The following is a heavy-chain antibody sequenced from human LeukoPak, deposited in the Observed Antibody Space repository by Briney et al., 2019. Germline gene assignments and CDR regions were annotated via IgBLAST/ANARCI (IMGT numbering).Heavy chain of an antibody. CDR1: GYTFTSYY. CDR2: INPSGGST. CDR3: ASQGVGATTENDY. Sequence: ASVKVSCKASGYTFTSYYMHWVRQAPGQGLEWMGIINPSGGSTSYAQKFQGRVTMTRDASTSTVYMELSSLRSEDTAVYYCASQGVGATTENDYWGQGTLVTVSS. D-gene: IGHD1-26*01. J-gene: IGHJ4*02. V-gene: IGHV1-46*01.